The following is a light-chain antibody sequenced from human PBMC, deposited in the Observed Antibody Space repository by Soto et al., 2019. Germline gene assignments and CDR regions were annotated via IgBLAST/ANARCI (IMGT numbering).Light chain of an antibody. J-gene: IGKJ1*01. Sequence: EIVLTQSPGALSLSPGERATLSCRARQSVGSTYLAWYQQKPGQAPRLLISDASNRATGIPARFSGRGSGTDFTLTINSLEPEDFAVYYCQQYGNSRGTFGQGTKVDIK. CDR3: QQYGNSRGT. V-gene: IGKV3-20*01. CDR2: DAS. CDR1: QSVGSTY.